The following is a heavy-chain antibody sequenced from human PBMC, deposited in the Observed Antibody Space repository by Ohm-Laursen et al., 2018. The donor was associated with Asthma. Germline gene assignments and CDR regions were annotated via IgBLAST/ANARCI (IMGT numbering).Heavy chain of an antibody. Sequence: SLRLSCTASGFTFSSYAMSWVRQAPGKGLEWVSAITGSTGGTYYADSVKGRFSISRDNSKNTLFLQMNSLRPEDAAVYYCARGRGGIQLWLSYQIDNWGQGTLVTVSS. J-gene: IGHJ4*02. D-gene: IGHD5-18*01. V-gene: IGHV3-23*01. CDR1: GFTFSSYA. CDR3: ARGRGGIQLWLSYQIDN. CDR2: ITGSTGGT.